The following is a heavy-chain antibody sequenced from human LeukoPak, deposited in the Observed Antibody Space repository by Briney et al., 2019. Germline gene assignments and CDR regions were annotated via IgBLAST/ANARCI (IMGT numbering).Heavy chain of an antibody. CDR2: IYYSRST. V-gene: IGHV4-30-4*01. CDR1: GGSINSGDYY. J-gene: IGHJ5*02. CDR3: ARDSAQPKRIYQLSSGGWFDP. D-gene: IGHD2-2*01. Sequence: SETLSLTCTVSGGSINSGDYYWSWIRQPPGKGLEWIGYIYYSRSTYYNPSLKSRVSISVDTSKNQFSLKLSSLTAADTAVYYCARDSAQPKRIYQLSSGGWFDPWGQGSLVTVSS.